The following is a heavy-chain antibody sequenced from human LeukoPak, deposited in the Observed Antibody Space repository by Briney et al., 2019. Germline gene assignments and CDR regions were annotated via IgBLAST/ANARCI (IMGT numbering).Heavy chain of an antibody. D-gene: IGHD3-10*01. Sequence: GASVKVSCKASGYTFTSYGISWVRQAPGQGLEWMGWISAYNGNTNYAQKFQGRVTITTDESTSTAYMELSSLRSEDMAVYYCASGYYGSGNYYNDGYYMDVWGKGTTVTVSS. V-gene: IGHV1-18*03. CDR2: ISAYNGNT. CDR3: ASGYYGSGNYYNDGYYMDV. CDR1: GYTFTSYG. J-gene: IGHJ6*03.